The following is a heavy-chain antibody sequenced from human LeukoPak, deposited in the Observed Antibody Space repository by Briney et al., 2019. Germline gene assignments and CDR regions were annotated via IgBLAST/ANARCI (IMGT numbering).Heavy chain of an antibody. Sequence: QSGGSLRLSCAASGFTFSSYGMSWVRQAPGKGLEWVSAISGSGGSTYYADSVKGRFTISRDNSKNTLYLQMNSLRAEDTAVYYCAKTPSFRGSSGWYYRDYWGQGTLVTVSS. CDR2: ISGSGGST. J-gene: IGHJ4*02. D-gene: IGHD6-19*01. CDR1: GFTFSSYG. CDR3: AKTPSFRGSSGWYYRDY. V-gene: IGHV3-23*01.